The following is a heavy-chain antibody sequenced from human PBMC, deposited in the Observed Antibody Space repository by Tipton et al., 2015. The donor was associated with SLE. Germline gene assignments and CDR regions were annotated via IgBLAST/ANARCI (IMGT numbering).Heavy chain of an antibody. V-gene: IGHV1-69*17. Sequence: QVQLVQSGPEVKKPGSSVRVSCKASGGTFSTYGITWVRQAPGQGLEWMGGIITIFGIPNYAQKFQDRVTITTDLSTSTAYMELSGLRSEDTAVYYCARGLVSETQGMVAFEYWGQGTQVTVSS. CDR2: IITIFGIP. D-gene: IGHD6-19*01. J-gene: IGHJ4*02. CDR3: ARGLVSETQGMVAFEY. CDR1: GGTFSTYG.